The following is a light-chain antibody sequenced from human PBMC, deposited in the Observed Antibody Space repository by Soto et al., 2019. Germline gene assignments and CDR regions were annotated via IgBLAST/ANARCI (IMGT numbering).Light chain of an antibody. CDR1: QSVLYSSNNKNY. J-gene: IGKJ1*01. Sequence: DIVMTQSPDSLAVSLGERATINCKSSQSVLYSSNNKNYLAWYQQKPGQPPKLLIYWASTRESGVPDRFSGSGSWTDFTLTISSLQAEDVAVYYCHQYYSTLRTFGQGTKVEIK. CDR2: WAS. V-gene: IGKV4-1*01. CDR3: HQYYSTLRT.